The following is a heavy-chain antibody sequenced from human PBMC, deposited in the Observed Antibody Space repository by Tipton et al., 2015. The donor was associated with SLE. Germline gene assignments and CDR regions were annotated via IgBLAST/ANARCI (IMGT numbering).Heavy chain of an antibody. J-gene: IGHJ4*02. D-gene: IGHD3-3*01. CDR3: ASGSPDLWSGRRFDH. CDR1: GFTFSHYW. Sequence: SLRLSCADSGFTFSHYWMSWVRQAPGKGLEWVANINQKGSEKYYVDSVKGRFTISRDNAKNSLFLEMNSLRAEDTAVYYCASGSPDLWSGRRFDHWGQGTLVTVSS. CDR2: INQKGSEK. V-gene: IGHV3-7*03.